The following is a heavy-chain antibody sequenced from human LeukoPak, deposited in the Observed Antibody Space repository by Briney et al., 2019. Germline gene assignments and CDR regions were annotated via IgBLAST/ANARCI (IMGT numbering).Heavy chain of an antibody. CDR2: ILEDGTIQ. V-gene: IGHV3-30*03. CDR1: GFTFTTYW. Sequence: GESLRLSCAASGFTFTTYWMSWVRQAPGKGLDWVAVILEDGTIQHYADSVKGRFTISRDNSRNTVFLQMNSLRGEDTAIYYCARVQGGGFRTADFWGQGTVVTVSS. CDR3: ARVQGGGFRTADF. J-gene: IGHJ4*02. D-gene: IGHD3-10*01.